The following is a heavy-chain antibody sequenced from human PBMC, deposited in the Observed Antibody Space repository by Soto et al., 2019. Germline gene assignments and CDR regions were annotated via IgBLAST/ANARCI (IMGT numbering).Heavy chain of an antibody. CDR2: IIPIFGTA. Sequence: SVKVSCKASGGTFSSYAISWVRQAPGQGLEWMGGIIPIFGTANYAQKFQGRVKITADESTSTAYMELSSLRSEDTAVYYCARGTRLGYCTNVGWREFRLFDYWG. V-gene: IGHV1-69*13. CDR3: ARGTRLGYCTNVGWREFRLFDY. CDR1: GGTFSSYA. J-gene: IGHJ4*01. D-gene: IGHD2-8*01.